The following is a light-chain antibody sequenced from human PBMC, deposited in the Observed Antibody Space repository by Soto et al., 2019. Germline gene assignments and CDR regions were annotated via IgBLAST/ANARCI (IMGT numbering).Light chain of an antibody. J-gene: IGKJ5*01. V-gene: IGKV3-15*01. CDR1: QSISGN. Sequence: ELMMTQSPATLSVSPGERATLSCRASQSISGNIAWYQQKPGQAPRLLIYAASIRASGIPARFSGTGFGIEFTLSISSLQSEDSAVYYCQQYNSWTLISFGQGTRLEIK. CDR2: AAS. CDR3: QQYNSWTLIS.